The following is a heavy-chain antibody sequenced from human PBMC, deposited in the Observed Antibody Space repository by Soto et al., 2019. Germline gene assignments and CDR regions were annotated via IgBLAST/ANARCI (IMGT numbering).Heavy chain of an antibody. CDR1: GGSFNKYI. D-gene: IGHD3-3*01. CDR2: FVPVFGTA. CDR3: ARDSLEWLSHRMDV. J-gene: IGHJ6*02. Sequence: QVQLVQSGAEVRKPGSSVMVSCKAPGGSFNKYIISWVRQAPGQGPEWMGGFVPVFGTAHYAQKFQGRVTITADEYTTTVYMELSSLRSEDTAVYYCARDSLEWLSHRMDVWGQGTTVTVSS. V-gene: IGHV1-69*01.